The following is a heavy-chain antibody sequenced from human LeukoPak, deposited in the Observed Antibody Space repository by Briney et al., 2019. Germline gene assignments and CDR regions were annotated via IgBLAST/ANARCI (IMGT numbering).Heavy chain of an antibody. D-gene: IGHD4-11*01. CDR3: ARDVYSNFYFDY. CDR2: INPNSGGT. V-gene: IGHV1-2*02. Sequence: PQASVKVSCKASGYTFTDYYMHWVRQAPGQGLEWMGWINPNSGGTNYAQKFQGRVTMTRDTSISTAYMELSRLRSDDTAVYYCARDVYSNFYFDYWGQGTLVTVSS. CDR1: GYTFTDYY. J-gene: IGHJ4*02.